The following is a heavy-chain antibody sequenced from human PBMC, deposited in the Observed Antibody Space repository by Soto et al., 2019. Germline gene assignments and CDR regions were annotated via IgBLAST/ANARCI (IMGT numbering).Heavy chain of an antibody. V-gene: IGHV4-39*07. J-gene: IGHJ2*01. D-gene: IGHD6-19*01. CDR2: IYYSGST. CDR1: GGSISSSSYY. Sequence: ASETLSLTCTVSGGSISSSSYYWGWIRQPPGKGLEWIGSIYYSGSTYYNPSLKSRVTISVDTSKNQFSLKLSSVTAADTAVYYCARDSLAVAGLWYFDLWGRGTLVTVSS. CDR3: ARDSLAVAGLWYFDL.